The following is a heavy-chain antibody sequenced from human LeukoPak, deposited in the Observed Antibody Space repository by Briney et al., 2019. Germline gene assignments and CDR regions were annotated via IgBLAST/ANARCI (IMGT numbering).Heavy chain of an antibody. CDR2: ISSSSSYI. J-gene: IGHJ4*02. CDR1: GFTFSSYG. Sequence: GGSLRLSCAASGFTFSSYGMHWVRQAPGKGLEWVSSISSSSSYIYYADSVKGRFTISRDNAKNSLYLQMNSLRAEDTAVYYCAKTGSSSWGYFDYWGQGTLVTVSS. CDR3: AKTGSSSWGYFDY. D-gene: IGHD6-13*01. V-gene: IGHV3-21*01.